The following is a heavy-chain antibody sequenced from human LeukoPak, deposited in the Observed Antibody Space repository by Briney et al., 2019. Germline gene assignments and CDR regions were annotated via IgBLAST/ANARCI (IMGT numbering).Heavy chain of an antibody. Sequence: PSETLSLTCTVSGGSISSYYWSWIRQPAGKGLEWIGRIYTSGSNNYNPSLKSRVTMSVDTSKNQFSLKLTSVTAADTAVYFCARLYSSAWFGRYFDSWGQGTLVTVSS. CDR2: IYTSGSN. D-gene: IGHD6-19*01. V-gene: IGHV4-4*07. J-gene: IGHJ4*02. CDR1: GGSISSYY. CDR3: ARLYSSAWFGRYFDS.